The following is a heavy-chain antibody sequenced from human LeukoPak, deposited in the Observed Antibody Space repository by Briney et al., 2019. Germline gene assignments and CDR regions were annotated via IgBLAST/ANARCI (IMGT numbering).Heavy chain of an antibody. V-gene: IGHV3-48*03. Sequence: GGPLRLSCAVSGFIFSTYEMNWVRQAPGKGLEWISYINGDGNSIYYADSVKGRFITSRDNAKSSLFLQMNSLRVEDTAVYYCARETANCGGDCIDYWGQGALVTVSS. D-gene: IGHD2-21*02. CDR2: INGDGNSI. CDR1: GFIFSTYE. CDR3: ARETANCGGDCIDY. J-gene: IGHJ4*02.